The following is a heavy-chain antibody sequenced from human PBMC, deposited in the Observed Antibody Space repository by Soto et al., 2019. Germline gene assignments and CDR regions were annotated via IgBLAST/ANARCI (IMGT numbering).Heavy chain of an antibody. J-gene: IGHJ4*02. Sequence: EVQLVESGGGLIPPGGSLRLSCAASGFLVNSAYMTWVRQAPGKGLEWLSMINSDGSTLYAESVKGRFTISRDNSKNRLDLQMNSLRAEDTAMYYCARIGYSIAWGYWGQGTLVIVTS. V-gene: IGHV3-53*01. CDR3: ARIGYSIAWGY. D-gene: IGHD5-18*01. CDR2: INSDGST. CDR1: GFLVNSAY.